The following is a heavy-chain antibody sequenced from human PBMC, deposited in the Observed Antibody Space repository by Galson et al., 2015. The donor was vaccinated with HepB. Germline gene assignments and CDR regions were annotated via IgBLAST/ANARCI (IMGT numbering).Heavy chain of an antibody. CDR2: IYPGDSDT. CDR1: GYSFTSYW. D-gene: IGHD3-10*01. J-gene: IGHJ3*02. V-gene: IGHV5-51*01. Sequence: QSGAEVKKPGESLKISCKGSGYSFTSYWIGWVRQMPGKGLEWMGIIYPGDSDTRYSPSFQGQVTISADKSISTAYLQWSSLKASGTAMYYCARLPYYYGSGSKPFDIWGQGTMVTVSS. CDR3: ARLPYYYGSGSKPFDI.